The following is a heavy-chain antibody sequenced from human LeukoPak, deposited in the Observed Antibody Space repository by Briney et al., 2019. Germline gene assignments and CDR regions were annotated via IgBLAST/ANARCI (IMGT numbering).Heavy chain of an antibody. CDR3: ARGYCSSTSCPNWFDP. V-gene: IGHV4-34*01. CDR1: GGSFSGYY. CDR2: INHSGST. J-gene: IGHJ5*02. D-gene: IGHD2-2*01. Sequence: SETLSLTCAVYGGSFSGYYWSWIRQPPGKGLEWIGEINHSGSTNYNPSLKSRVTISVDTSKNQLSLKLSSVTAADTAVYYCARGYCSSTSCPNWFDPWGQGTLVTVSS.